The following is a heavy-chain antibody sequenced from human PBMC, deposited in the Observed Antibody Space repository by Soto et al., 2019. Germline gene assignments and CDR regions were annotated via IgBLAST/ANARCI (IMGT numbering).Heavy chain of an antibody. CDR3: ARDRFPGYCSSTSCYDAFDI. CDR1: GYTFTSYG. Sequence: ASVKVSCKASGYTFTSYGISWVRQAPGQGLEWMGWISAYNGNTNYAQKLQGRVNMTTDTSTSTAYMELRSLRSDDTAVYYCARDRFPGYCSSTSCYDAFDIWGQGTMVTVSS. CDR2: ISAYNGNT. D-gene: IGHD2-2*01. V-gene: IGHV1-18*01. J-gene: IGHJ3*02.